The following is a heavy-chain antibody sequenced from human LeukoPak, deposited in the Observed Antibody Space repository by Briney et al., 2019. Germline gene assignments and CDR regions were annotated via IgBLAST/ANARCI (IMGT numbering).Heavy chain of an antibody. CDR3: ARLIAVTGLVDYFDF. V-gene: IGHV4-59*01. D-gene: IGHD6-19*01. CDR1: GGSFSGYY. CDR2: IYFSGTT. J-gene: IGHJ4*02. Sequence: SETLSLTCAVYGGSFSGYYWSWIRQPPGKGLEWVGYIYFSGTTNYNPSLKSRVTISVDTSKNQFSLKLSSVTAADTAVYYCARLIAVTGLVDYFDFWGQGTLVTVSS.